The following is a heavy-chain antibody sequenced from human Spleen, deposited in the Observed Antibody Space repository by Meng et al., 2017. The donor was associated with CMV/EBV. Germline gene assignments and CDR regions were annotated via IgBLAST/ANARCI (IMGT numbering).Heavy chain of an antibody. CDR3: AREEMGGWFDP. CDR1: GFTFSSYS. D-gene: IGHD3-16*01. J-gene: IGHJ5*02. CDR2: ISSSSSTI. V-gene: IGHV3-48*04. Sequence: GESLKISCAASGFTFSSYSMNWVRQAPGKGLEWVSYISSSSSTIYYADSVKGRFTISRDNAKNSLYLQMNSLRAEDTAVYYCAREEMGGWFDPWGQGTLVTVSS.